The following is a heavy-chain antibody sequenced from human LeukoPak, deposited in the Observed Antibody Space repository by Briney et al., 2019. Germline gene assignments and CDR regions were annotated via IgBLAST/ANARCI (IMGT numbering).Heavy chain of an antibody. CDR1: GGSLSSYY. CDR3: ARSLRYCSGGSCYPKYYYYYMDV. Sequence: SETLSLICTVSGGSLSSYYWSWIRQPPGKGLEWIGDIYYSGSTNYNPSLKSRVTISVDTSKNQFSLTLSSVTAADTAVYYCARSLRYCSGGSCYPKYYYYYMDVWGKGTTVTISS. CDR2: IYYSGST. D-gene: IGHD2-15*01. J-gene: IGHJ6*03. V-gene: IGHV4-59*01.